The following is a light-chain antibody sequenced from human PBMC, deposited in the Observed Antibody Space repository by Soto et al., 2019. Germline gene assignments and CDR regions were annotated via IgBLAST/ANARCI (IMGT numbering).Light chain of an antibody. CDR2: DVS. Sequence: DIQMTQSPSTLSASVGDRVTITCRAGQSISSWLAWYQQKPGTAPKLMIYDVSSLESGVPSRFSGSGSGTEFALTFSIPQPDDFATYFCQQYNSYLFTFGPETKVDIK. CDR3: QQYNSYLFT. CDR1: QSISSW. V-gene: IGKV1-5*01. J-gene: IGKJ3*01.